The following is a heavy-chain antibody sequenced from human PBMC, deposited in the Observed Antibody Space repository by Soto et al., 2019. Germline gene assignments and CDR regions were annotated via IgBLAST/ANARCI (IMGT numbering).Heavy chain of an antibody. CDR1: GYTFSNYA. Sequence: ASVKVSCKASGYTFSNYAIHWVRQAPGQRLEWMGWISAVNGNTKYSERFQGRVTFTSDTSASTAYMELSSLRSEDTAVFYCALYSGKYTDLGPTWGLGTQVTVS. V-gene: IGHV1-3*01. J-gene: IGHJ5*02. D-gene: IGHD1-26*01. CDR3: ALYSGKYTDLGPT. CDR2: ISAVNGNT.